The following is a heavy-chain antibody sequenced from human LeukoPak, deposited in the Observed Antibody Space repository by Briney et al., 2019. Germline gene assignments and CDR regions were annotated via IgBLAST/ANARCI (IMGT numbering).Heavy chain of an antibody. D-gene: IGHD2-21*02. CDR2: IYYSGST. Sequence: PSGTLSLTCTVSGGSISSYYWSWIRQPPGKGLEWIGYIYYSGSTNYNPSLKSRVTISVDTSKNQFSLKLSSVTAADTAVYYCARDVVVTAILGHYYYYGMDVWGQGTTVTVSS. V-gene: IGHV4-59*01. CDR3: ARDVVVTAILGHYYYYGMDV. J-gene: IGHJ6*02. CDR1: GGSISSYY.